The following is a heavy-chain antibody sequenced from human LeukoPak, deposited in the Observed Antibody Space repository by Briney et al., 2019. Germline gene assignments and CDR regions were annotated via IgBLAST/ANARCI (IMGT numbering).Heavy chain of an antibody. V-gene: IGHV1-2*02. CDR2: INPNSGGT. Sequence: ASVKVSCKASGYTFTGYYMHWVRQAPGQGLEWMGWINPNSGGTNYAQKFQGRVTMTRDTSISTAYMELSRLRSDDTAVYYCAIVRLWDYYGMDVWGQGTTVTVSS. J-gene: IGHJ6*02. CDR3: AIVRLWDYYGMDV. D-gene: IGHD7-27*01. CDR1: GYTFTGYY.